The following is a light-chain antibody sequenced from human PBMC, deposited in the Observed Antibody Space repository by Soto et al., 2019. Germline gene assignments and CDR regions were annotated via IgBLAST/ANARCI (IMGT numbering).Light chain of an antibody. CDR1: QSVKNF. CDR2: DAV. J-gene: IGKJ4*01. Sequence: EIVLTQSPATLSLSPGERATLSCRASQSVKNFLAWYQQKPGQAPRLLIFDAVSRATGIPPRFSGSGSGTDFTLTITCLEPEDFAVYYCQQRWTWPLTFGGGTRVEIK. V-gene: IGKV3-11*01. CDR3: QQRWTWPLT.